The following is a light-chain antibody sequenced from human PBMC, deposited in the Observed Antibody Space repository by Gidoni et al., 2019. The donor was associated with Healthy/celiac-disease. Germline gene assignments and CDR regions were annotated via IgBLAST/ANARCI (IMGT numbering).Light chain of an antibody. CDR3: QQYGSSPPIT. CDR1: QSVSSSD. V-gene: IGKV3-20*01. Sequence: EIVLTQSPGTLSLSPGERATLSCRASQSVSSSDLAWYQQKPGQAPRLLIYGASSRATGITDRLSGSGSGTDFTLTISRREPEDFAVYYCQQYGSSPPITFGQGTRLEIK. CDR2: GAS. J-gene: IGKJ5*01.